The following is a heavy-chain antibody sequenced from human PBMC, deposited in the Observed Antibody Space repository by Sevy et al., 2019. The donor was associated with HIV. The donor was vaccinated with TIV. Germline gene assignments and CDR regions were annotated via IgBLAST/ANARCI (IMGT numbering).Heavy chain of an antibody. CDR2: MYYSGNT. D-gene: IGHD6-19*01. Sequence: SETLSLTCTVSGGSISSNNNYWGWIRQPPGKGLEWIGSMYYSGNTHYKPSLKRRVTISADTSKNQFSLKLSSVTAADTALYYCARGSGWYGGNLDYWGQGTLVTVSS. V-gene: IGHV4-39*01. CDR3: ARGSGWYGGNLDY. J-gene: IGHJ4*02. CDR1: GGSISSNNNY.